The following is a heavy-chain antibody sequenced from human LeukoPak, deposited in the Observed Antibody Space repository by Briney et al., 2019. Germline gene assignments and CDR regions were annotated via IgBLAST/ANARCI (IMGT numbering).Heavy chain of an antibody. CDR3: AKETRGSYSDY. Sequence: GGSPRLSCAASGFTFSSSGMHWVRQAPGKGLEWVAFIRYDGTSKYYAGSVKGRFTISRDNSKNTVYLQMNSLRAEDTAVYYCAKETRGSYSDYWGQGTLVTVSS. CDR1: GFTFSSSG. CDR2: IRYDGTSK. D-gene: IGHD1-26*01. J-gene: IGHJ4*02. V-gene: IGHV3-30*02.